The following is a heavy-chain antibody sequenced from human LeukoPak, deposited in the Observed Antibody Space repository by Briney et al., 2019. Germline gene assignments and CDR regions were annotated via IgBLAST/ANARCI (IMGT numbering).Heavy chain of an antibody. CDR1: RFSFSTYP. CDR3: AKSLFTSATGTGRAFHI. V-gene: IGHV3-23*01. D-gene: IGHD1-1*01. CDR2: ISASGDVT. Sequence: GGSLRPSCAASRFSFSTYPMGWVRQAPGKGLEWVSGISASGDVTFHADPVKGRFTISRDNSKNTLYLQMTSLRAEDTAEYYCAKSLFTSATGTGRAFHIWGQGTMVTVSS. J-gene: IGHJ3*02.